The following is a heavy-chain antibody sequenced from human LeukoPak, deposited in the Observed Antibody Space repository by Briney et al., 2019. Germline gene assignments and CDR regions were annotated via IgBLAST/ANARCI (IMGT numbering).Heavy chain of an antibody. CDR2: MNPNSGNT. D-gene: IGHD3-3*01. CDR3: ARGQWRLGYYDFWSGLNWFDP. CDR1: GYTFTSYD. V-gene: IGHV1-8*03. J-gene: IGHJ5*02. Sequence: ASVKVSCKASGYTFTSYDINWVRQATGQGLEWMGWMNPNSGNTGYAQKFQGRVTITRNTSISTAYMELSSLRSEDTAVYYCARGQWRLGYYDFWSGLNWFDPWGQGTLVTVSS.